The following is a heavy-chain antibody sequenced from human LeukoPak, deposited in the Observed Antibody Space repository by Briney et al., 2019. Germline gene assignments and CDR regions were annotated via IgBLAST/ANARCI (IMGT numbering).Heavy chain of an antibody. D-gene: IGHD3-22*01. J-gene: IGHJ3*02. V-gene: IGHV4-59*11. CDR1: GGSISSHY. CDR2: IYYSGST. Sequence: SETLSLTCTVSGGSISSHYWSWIRQPPGKGLEWIGYIYYSGSTNYNPSLKSRVTISVDTSKNQFSLKLSSVTAADTAVYYCARAQYYYDSSGYHDAFDIWGPGTMVTVSS. CDR3: ARAQYYYDSSGYHDAFDI.